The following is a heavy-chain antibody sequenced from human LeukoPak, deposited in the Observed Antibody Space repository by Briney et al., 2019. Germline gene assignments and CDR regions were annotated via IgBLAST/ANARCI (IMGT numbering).Heavy chain of an antibody. V-gene: IGHV3-23*01. CDR1: GFTFSSYA. CDR2: ISGSGGSK. Sequence: GGSLRLSCAASGFTFSSYAMSCARQAPGGGLEWGSAISGSGGSKYYADSVKGRSTISRDKSKNTLYLQMNSVRAEDTAVYYCATYNRVTAAGTFDYWGQGTLVTVSS. D-gene: IGHD6-13*01. CDR3: ATYNRVTAAGTFDY. J-gene: IGHJ4*02.